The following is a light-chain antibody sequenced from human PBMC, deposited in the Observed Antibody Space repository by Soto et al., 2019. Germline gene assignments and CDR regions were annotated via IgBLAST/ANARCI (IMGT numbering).Light chain of an antibody. CDR2: AAS. J-gene: IGKJ1*01. V-gene: IGKV1-27*01. Sequence: DIQMTQSPSSLSASVGDRVTITCRASQVISNYLAWYQQKPGKVPKLLIYAASTFQSGVPSRFSGSGSGTDFTLTISSLQPEDVATYYCQKYNSAETFGQGTKV. CDR3: QKYNSAET. CDR1: QVISNY.